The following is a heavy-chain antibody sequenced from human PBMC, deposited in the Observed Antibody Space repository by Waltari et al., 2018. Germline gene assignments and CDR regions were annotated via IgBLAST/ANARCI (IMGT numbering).Heavy chain of an antibody. V-gene: IGHV3-30*04. Sequence: QVQLAESGGGVVQPGRSLRLSCAASEFTFRSYAMHWVRQAPGKGLEWVAVISYNERNIYYVDSVKGRFIISRDNSRKMLYLQMNSLRTEDTAVYYCARDYCDRTNCHGMDVWGQGTTVTVSS. D-gene: IGHD3-22*01. CDR2: ISYNERNI. J-gene: IGHJ6*02. CDR3: ARDYCDRTNCHGMDV. CDR1: EFTFRSYA.